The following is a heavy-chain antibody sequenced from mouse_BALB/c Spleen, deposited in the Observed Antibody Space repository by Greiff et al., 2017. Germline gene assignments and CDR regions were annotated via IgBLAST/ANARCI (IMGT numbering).Heavy chain of an antibody. J-gene: IGHJ1*01. CDR1: GFTFSSYY. CDR3: ARPGITTYFDV. D-gene: IGHD2-4*01. CDR2: INSNGGST. V-gene: IGHV5-6-2*01. Sequence: EVKLVESGGGLVKLGGSLKLSCAASGFTFSSYYMSWVRQTPEKRLELVAAINSNGGSTYYPDTVKGRFTISRDNAKNTLYLQMSSLKSEDTALYYCARPGITTYFDVWGAGTTVTVSS.